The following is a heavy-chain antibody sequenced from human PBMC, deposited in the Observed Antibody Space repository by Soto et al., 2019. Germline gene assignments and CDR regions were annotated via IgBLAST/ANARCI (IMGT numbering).Heavy chain of an antibody. CDR1: GYTFTSYG. CDR3: ARDSSTSYYFYMDV. CDR2: ISTYNGNT. J-gene: IGHJ6*03. V-gene: IGHV1-18*01. Sequence: ASVKVSCKASGYTFTSYGINWVRQAPGQGLEWMGWISTYNGNTNYAQKLQGRVTMTTDTSTSTAYMELRSLRSDDTAMYYCARDSSTSYYFYMDVWGKGTAVTVSS. D-gene: IGHD6-19*01.